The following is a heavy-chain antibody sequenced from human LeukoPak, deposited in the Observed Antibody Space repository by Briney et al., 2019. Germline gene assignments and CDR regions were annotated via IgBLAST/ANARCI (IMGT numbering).Heavy chain of an antibody. CDR2: IKQDGSQK. Sequence: GGSLRLSCVASGFTFSDYWTSWVRQAPGKGLEWVANIKQDGSQKYYVDSVKGRFTISRDNAKNSLYLQMNSLRAEDTAVYYCARELGETPLTGDYWGQGTLVTVSS. D-gene: IGHD3-9*01. J-gene: IGHJ4*02. V-gene: IGHV3-7*01. CDR3: ARELGETPLTGDY. CDR1: GFTFSDYW.